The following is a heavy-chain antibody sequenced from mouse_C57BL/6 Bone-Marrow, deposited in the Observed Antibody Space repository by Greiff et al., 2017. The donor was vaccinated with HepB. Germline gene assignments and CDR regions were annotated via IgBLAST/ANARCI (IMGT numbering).Heavy chain of an antibody. CDR3: GGREDGAFDY. CDR1: GYTFTTYP. D-gene: IGHD2-3*01. V-gene: IGHV1-47*01. CDR2: FHPYNDDT. J-gene: IGHJ2*01. Sequence: QVQLMESGAELVKPGASLKMSCKASGYTFTTYPIAWMQQNHGKSLEWIGNFHPYNDDTKYNEKFKGKATFTVEKSSSTIYLERSRLTTDDSAVYYCGGREDGAFDYWGQGTTLTVSS.